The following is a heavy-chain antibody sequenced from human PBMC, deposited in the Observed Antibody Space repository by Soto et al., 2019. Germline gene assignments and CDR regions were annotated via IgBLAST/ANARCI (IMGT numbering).Heavy chain of an antibody. V-gene: IGHV3-33*01. CDR2: IWHDGSSK. D-gene: IGHD6-13*01. J-gene: IGHJ4*02. CDR1: GFTFRKYG. Sequence: QVQMVESGGGVVQPGGSLTLSCAASGFTFRKYGMHWVRYTPGRGLEWVAHIWHDGSSKYYVDSVKGRFTISRDNSKNTQNLQMNSLRVEDTAVYYCTRDISSRYFDSWGQGALVTVSS. CDR3: TRDISSRYFDS.